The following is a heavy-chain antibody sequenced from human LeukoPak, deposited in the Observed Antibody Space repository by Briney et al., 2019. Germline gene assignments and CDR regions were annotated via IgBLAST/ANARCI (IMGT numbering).Heavy chain of an antibody. J-gene: IGHJ3*02. V-gene: IGHV3-21*01. D-gene: IGHD3-10*01. CDR3: AKDTAKVGAFDI. CDR1: GFTLRSYT. CDR2: IGISSNKI. Sequence: GGSLRLSCAASGFTLRSYTMNWVRQAPGKGLEWVSSIGISSNKIYYADSVKGRFIISRDNAKNSVYLQMNSLRAEDTAVYYCAKDTAKVGAFDIWGQGTMVTVSS.